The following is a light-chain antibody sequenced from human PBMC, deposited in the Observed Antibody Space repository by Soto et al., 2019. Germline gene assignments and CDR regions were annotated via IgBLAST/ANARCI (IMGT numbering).Light chain of an antibody. CDR3: MQSTQLPPT. J-gene: IGKJ5*01. CDR1: QSLLHITGETF. CDR2: EVS. V-gene: IGKV2D-29*02. Sequence: DVVMTQTPLSLSVAPGQPASISCKSSQSLLHITGETFLFWYLQKPGQSPQLLIYEVSTRVSGVPDRFSGSGSGPDFTLEISRVETDDVGIYYCMQSTQLPPTFGHGTRLGIE.